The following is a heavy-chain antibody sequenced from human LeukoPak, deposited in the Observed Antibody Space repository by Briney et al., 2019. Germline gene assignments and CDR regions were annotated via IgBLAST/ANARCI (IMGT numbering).Heavy chain of an antibody. J-gene: IGHJ6*03. V-gene: IGHV4-4*07. CDR3: ARERGYCSSTSCYIDFYYYYYMDV. Sequence: PSETLSLTCTVSGGSISSYYWSWIRQPAGKGLEWIGRIYTSGSTNYNPSLKSRVTMSVDTSKNQFSLKLSSVTAADTAVYYCARERGYCSSTSCYIDFYYYYYMDVWGKGTTVTVSS. D-gene: IGHD2-2*02. CDR1: GGSISSYY. CDR2: IYTSGST.